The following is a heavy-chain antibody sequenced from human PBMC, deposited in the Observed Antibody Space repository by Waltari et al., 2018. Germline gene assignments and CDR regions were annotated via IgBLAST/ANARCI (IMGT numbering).Heavy chain of an antibody. D-gene: IGHD4-17*01. CDR1: GGSISRYY. J-gene: IGHJ5*02. CDR2: IYYSGST. CDR3: ARVGEAVTTNWFDP. V-gene: IGHV4-59*01. Sequence: QVQLQESGPGLVKPSETLSLTCTVSGGSISRYYWSWIRQPPGKGLEWIGYIYYSGSTNSNPSLKSRVTISVDTSKNQFSLKLSSVTAADTAVYYCARVGEAVTTNWFDPWGQGTLVTVSS.